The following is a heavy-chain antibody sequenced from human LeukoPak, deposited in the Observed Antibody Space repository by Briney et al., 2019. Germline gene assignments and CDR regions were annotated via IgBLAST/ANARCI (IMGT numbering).Heavy chain of an antibody. V-gene: IGHV3-53*01. Sequence: GGSLRLSCAASGFTVSSNYMSWVRQAPGKGLEWVSVIYSGGSTYYADSVKGRFTISRDNSKNTLYLQMNSLRAEDTAVYYCARALYSSGWYFAFDIWGQGTMVTVSS. J-gene: IGHJ3*02. D-gene: IGHD6-19*01. CDR2: IYSGGST. CDR1: GFTVSSNY. CDR3: ARALYSSGWYFAFDI.